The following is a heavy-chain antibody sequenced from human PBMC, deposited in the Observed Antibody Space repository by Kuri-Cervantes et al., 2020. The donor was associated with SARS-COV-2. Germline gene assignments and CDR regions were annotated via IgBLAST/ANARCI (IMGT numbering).Heavy chain of an antibody. CDR3: ARDLRWAAAGKATSVDY. Sequence: ASVKVSCKASGGTFSSYAISWVRQAPGQGLEWMGIINPSGGSTSYAQKFQGRVTMTRDTSTSTVYMELSSLRSEDTAVYYCARDLRWAAAGKATSVDYWGQGTLVTVSS. J-gene: IGHJ4*02. CDR2: INPSGGST. V-gene: IGHV1-46*01. D-gene: IGHD6-13*01. CDR1: GGTFSSYA.